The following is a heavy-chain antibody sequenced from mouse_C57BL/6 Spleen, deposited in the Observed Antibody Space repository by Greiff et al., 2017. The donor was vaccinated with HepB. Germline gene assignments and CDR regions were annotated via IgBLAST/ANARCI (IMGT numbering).Heavy chain of an antibody. CDR1: GYTFTSYW. D-gene: IGHD2-3*01. CDR3: AKGAIYDGYYLRDLDY. V-gene: IGHV1-50*01. Sequence: VQLQQPGAELVKPGASVKLSCKASGYTFTSYWMQWVKQRPGQGLEWIGEIDPSDSYTNYNQKFKGKATLTVDTSSSTSYMQLSSLTSEDSAVYYCAKGAIYDGYYLRDLDYWGQGTTRTVSS. CDR2: IDPSDSYT. J-gene: IGHJ2*01.